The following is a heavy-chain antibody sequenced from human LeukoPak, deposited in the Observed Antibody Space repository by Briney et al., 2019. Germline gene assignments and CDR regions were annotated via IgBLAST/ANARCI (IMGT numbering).Heavy chain of an antibody. CDR2: IYDSGST. Sequence: ETPSLTCTVSGDSISSNYWSWVGQPPRKGLEWLGYIYDSGSTKYNPSLRSRLTISVDTSKNLFSLKLPSVTAADTAVYYCATCRDEFGDYGFTYWGQGTLVTVSS. J-gene: IGHJ4*02. D-gene: IGHD4-17*01. CDR3: ATCRDEFGDYGFTY. V-gene: IGHV4-59*01. CDR1: GDSISSNY.